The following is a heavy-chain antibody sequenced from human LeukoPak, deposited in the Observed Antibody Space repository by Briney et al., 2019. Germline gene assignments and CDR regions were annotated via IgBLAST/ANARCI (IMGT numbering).Heavy chain of an antibody. D-gene: IGHD5-18*01. Sequence: GGSLRLSCAASGFTFSSYAMSWVRQAPGKGLEWVSAISGSGGSTYYADSVKGRFTISRDNSKNTLYLQMNSLRAEDTAVYYCAREGIVDTAMAIERFDPWGQGTLVTVSS. J-gene: IGHJ5*02. CDR1: GFTFSSYA. V-gene: IGHV3-23*01. CDR3: AREGIVDTAMAIERFDP. CDR2: ISGSGGST.